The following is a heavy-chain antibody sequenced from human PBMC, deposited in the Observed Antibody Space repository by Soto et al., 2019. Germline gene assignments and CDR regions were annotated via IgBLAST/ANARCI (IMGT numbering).Heavy chain of an antibody. V-gene: IGHV1-24*01. CDR1: GYTLTELS. Sequence: GASVKVSCKVSGYTLTELSMHWVRQAPGKGLERMGGFDHEDGETIYAQKFQGRVTMTEDTSTDTAYMELSSLRSEDTALYYCARDQMDRYYYYVLDVGGQGTTVTVSS. CDR2: FDHEDGET. CDR3: ARDQMDRYYYYVLDV. J-gene: IGHJ6*02.